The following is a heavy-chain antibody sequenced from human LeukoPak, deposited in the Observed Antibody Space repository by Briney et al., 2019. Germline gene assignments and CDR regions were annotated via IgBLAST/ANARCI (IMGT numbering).Heavy chain of an antibody. J-gene: IGHJ4*02. D-gene: IGHD2/OR15-2a*01. Sequence: GGSLRLSCVASGFTFRNYTMNWVRQAPGKGLECVSPIRSFSGYIYYADSVKGRFTISRDNDKNSLYLQMTSLRVEDTAVYYCARGHQELIYWGQGTLVSVSS. CDR3: ARGHQELIY. CDR2: IRSFSGYI. CDR1: GFTFRNYT. V-gene: IGHV3-21*01.